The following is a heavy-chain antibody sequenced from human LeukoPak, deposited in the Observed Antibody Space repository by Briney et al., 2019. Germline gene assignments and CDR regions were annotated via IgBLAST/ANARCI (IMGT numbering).Heavy chain of an antibody. Sequence: SQTLSLTSSISGYSVARNSAAWFLIRQSPSSVLQGLGRTYYRSKWYNDYAVSVKSRVTINPDTSKNQFSLQLSSLTPEDTAVYYCASKNNLMEFAYWGQGTLVTVSS. CDR1: GYSVARNSAA. V-gene: IGHV6-1*01. CDR3: ASKNNLMEFAY. CDR2: TYYRSKWYN. D-gene: IGHD1/OR15-1a*01. J-gene: IGHJ4*02.